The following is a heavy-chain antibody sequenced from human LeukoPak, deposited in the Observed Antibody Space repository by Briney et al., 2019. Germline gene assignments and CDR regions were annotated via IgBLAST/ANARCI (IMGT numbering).Heavy chain of an antibody. CDR3: ARTLGGSYYDY. J-gene: IGHJ4*02. CDR1: GFTFSSYW. V-gene: IGHV3-7*01. D-gene: IGHD1-26*01. CDR2: IKQNGSEK. Sequence: GGSLRLSCAASGFTFSSYWMSWVRQAPGKGLEWVANIKQNGSEKYYVDSVKGRFTISRENAKNSLYLQMNSLRAEDTAVYYCARTLGGSYYDYWGQGTLVTVSS.